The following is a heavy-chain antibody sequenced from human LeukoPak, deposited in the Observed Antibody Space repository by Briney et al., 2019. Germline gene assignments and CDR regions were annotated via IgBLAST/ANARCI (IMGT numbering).Heavy chain of an antibody. V-gene: IGHV3-53*01. CDR3: ARDLSSSGWYSYYYYYMDV. Sequence: GGSLRLSCAASGLTVSSNCMSWVRQAPGKGLEWVSFIYSGGSTYYADSVKGRFTISRDNAKNSLYLQMNSLRAEDTAVYYCARDLSSSGWYSYYYYYMDVWGKGTTVTISS. J-gene: IGHJ6*03. CDR2: IYSGGST. D-gene: IGHD6-19*01. CDR1: GLTVSSNC.